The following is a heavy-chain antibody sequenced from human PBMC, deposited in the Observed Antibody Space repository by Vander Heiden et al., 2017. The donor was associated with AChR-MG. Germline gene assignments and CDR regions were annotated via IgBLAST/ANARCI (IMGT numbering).Heavy chain of an antibody. CDR1: GYTFTGYY. V-gene: IGHV1-2*02. CDR2: INPNRGGT. Sequence: QVQLVQSGAEVKKPGASVKVSCTASGYTFTGYYMHWVQQAPGQGLEWMGWINPNRGGTNYAQKFQGRVTMTRDTSISTAYMELSRLRSDDTAVYYCARGAIYCSSTSCNRPWALGMDVWGQGTTVTVSS. CDR3: ARGAIYCSSTSCNRPWALGMDV. J-gene: IGHJ6*02. D-gene: IGHD2-2*01.